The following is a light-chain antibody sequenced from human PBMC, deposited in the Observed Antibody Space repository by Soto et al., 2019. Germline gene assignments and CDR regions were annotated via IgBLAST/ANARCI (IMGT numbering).Light chain of an antibody. CDR1: QSIRNF. CDR2: GAS. Sequence: EIVLTQSPGTLSLSPGERATLSCRASQSIRNFLAWYQQKPGQAPRRLIYGASSRATGIPDRFSGSGSGTDFTLTISRLEPEDFAVYYCQQYASSPTFGEGTRLEI. J-gene: IGKJ5*01. V-gene: IGKV3-20*01. CDR3: QQYASSPT.